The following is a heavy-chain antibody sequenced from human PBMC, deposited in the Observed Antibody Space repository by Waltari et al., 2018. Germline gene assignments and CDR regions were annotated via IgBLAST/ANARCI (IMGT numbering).Heavy chain of an antibody. CDR2: INAGNGNT. D-gene: IGHD3-10*01. V-gene: IGHV1-3*01. CDR1: GYTFTSYA. J-gene: IGHJ4*02. CDR3: ARDANFRGARYYFDY. Sequence: QVQLVQSGAEVKKPGASVKVSCKASGYTFTSYAMHWVRQAPGQRLEWMGWINAGNGNTKYSQKFQGRVTITRDTSASTAYMELSSLRSEDTAVYYWARDANFRGARYYFDYWGQGTLVTVSS.